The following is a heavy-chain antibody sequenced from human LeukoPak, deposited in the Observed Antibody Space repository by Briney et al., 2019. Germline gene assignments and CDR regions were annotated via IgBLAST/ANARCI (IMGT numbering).Heavy chain of an antibody. CDR1: GGSISSGDYY. CDR3: ARDGLGYCSGGSCSKGWFDP. V-gene: IGHV4-30-4*01. J-gene: IGHJ5*02. D-gene: IGHD2-15*01. CDR2: IYYSGST. Sequence: SQTLSLTCTVSGGSISSGDYYWSWIRQPPGKGLEWIGYIYYSGSTYYNPSLKSRVTISVDTSKNQFSLKLSSVTAADTAVYYCARDGLGYCSGGSCSKGWFDPWGQGTLVTVSS.